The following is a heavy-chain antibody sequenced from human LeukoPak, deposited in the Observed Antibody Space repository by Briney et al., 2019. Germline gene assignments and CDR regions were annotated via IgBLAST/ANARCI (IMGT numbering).Heavy chain of an antibody. V-gene: IGHV5-51*01. Sequence: GESLQISCKGSGYSFTSYWIGWVRQMPGKGLEWMGIIYPGDSDTRYSPSFQGQVTISADKSISTAYLQWSSLKASDTAMYYCARHGTYYYDSSGYYDDAFDIWGQGTMVTVSS. J-gene: IGHJ3*02. D-gene: IGHD3-22*01. CDR3: ARHGTYYYDSSGYYDDAFDI. CDR1: GYSFTSYW. CDR2: IYPGDSDT.